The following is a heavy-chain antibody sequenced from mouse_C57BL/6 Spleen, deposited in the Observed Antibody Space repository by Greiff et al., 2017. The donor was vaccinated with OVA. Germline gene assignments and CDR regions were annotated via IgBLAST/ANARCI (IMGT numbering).Heavy chain of an antibody. Sequence: VQLQQSGAELARPGASVKLSCKASGYTFTSYGISWVKQSTGQGLEWIGEIYPRSGNTYYNEKFKGKATLTADKSSSTAYMELRSLTSEDSAVYFCARGGIYYEYDEDAYWGQGTLVTVSA. D-gene: IGHD2-4*01. CDR3: ARGGIYYEYDEDAY. V-gene: IGHV1-81*01. J-gene: IGHJ3*01. CDR1: GYTFTSYG. CDR2: IYPRSGNT.